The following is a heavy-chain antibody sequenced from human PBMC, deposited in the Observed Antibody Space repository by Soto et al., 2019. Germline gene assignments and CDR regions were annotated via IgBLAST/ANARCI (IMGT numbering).Heavy chain of an antibody. CDR2: IDPSDSYT. V-gene: IGHV5-10-1*01. D-gene: IGHD2-2*01. J-gene: IGHJ6*02. CDR3: AGRYCSSTSCYYYYGMDV. CDR1: GYSFTSYW. Sequence: GESLKISCKVSGYSFTSYWISWVRQMPGRGLEWMGRIDPSDSYTNYSPSFQGHVTISADKSISTAYLQWSSLKASDTAMYYCAGRYCSSTSCYYYYGMDVWGQGTTVTVSS.